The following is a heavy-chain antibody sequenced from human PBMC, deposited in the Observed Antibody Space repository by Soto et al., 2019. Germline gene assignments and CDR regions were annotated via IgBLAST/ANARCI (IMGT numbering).Heavy chain of an antibody. V-gene: IGHV1-69*13. CDR1: GCTFSRYG. CDR3: ARDAPLNYYDSTYYYYALDV. CDR2: IIPTFGTA. Sequence: GASVKVSCKASGCTFSRYGISWVRHAPGQGLEWMAGIIPTFGTAKYAEKFQGRVTITADESTSTAYMDLSSLRSEDTPVYYCARDAPLNYYDSTYYYYALDVWGQGTTVTVCS. D-gene: IGHD3-9*01. J-gene: IGHJ6*02.